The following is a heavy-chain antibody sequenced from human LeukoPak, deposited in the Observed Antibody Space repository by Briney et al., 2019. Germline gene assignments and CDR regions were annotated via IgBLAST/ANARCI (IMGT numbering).Heavy chain of an antibody. Sequence: GGSLRLSCAASGFTFSSYAMHWVRQAPGKGLEWVAVISYDGSNKYYADSVKGRFTISRDNSKNTLYLQMNSLRAEDTAAYYCARGVVDELGYYYFDYWGQGTLVTVSS. D-gene: IGHD5-12*01. J-gene: IGHJ4*02. CDR3: ARGVVDELGYYYFDY. CDR1: GFTFSSYA. CDR2: ISYDGSNK. V-gene: IGHV3-30-3*01.